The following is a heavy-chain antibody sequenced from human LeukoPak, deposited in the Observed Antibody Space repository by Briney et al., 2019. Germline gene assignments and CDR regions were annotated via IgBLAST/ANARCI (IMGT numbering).Heavy chain of an antibody. V-gene: IGHV3-30-3*01. CDR1: GFTFNNYA. J-gene: IGHJ4*02. D-gene: IGHD4-23*01. Sequence: PGGSLRLSCAASGFTFNNYAMHWVRQAPGKGLEWVAVISYDGSNKYYADSVEGRFTISRDNSENTLYLQMNSLRAEDTAVYYCAKALGPYGGNSISPSEWGQGTLVTVSS. CDR2: ISYDGSNK. CDR3: AKALGPYGGNSISPSE.